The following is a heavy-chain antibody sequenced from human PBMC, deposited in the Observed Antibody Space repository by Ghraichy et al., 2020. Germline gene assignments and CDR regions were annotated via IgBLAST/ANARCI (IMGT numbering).Heavy chain of an antibody. D-gene: IGHD2-2*02. V-gene: IGHV1-18*01. J-gene: IGHJ6*02. CDR2: ISAYDENT. CDR3: ARLPGYCSSTTCYTDYYYGMDF. Sequence: GWISAYDENTKYAQKFQGRVTMTTDTSTSTAYMELRSLRSDDTAVYYCARLPGYCSSTTCYTDYYYGMDFWGQGTTVTVSS.